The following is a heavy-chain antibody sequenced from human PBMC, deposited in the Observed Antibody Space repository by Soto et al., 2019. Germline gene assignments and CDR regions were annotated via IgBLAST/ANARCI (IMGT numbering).Heavy chain of an antibody. CDR3: AHVYGGCDNFDY. J-gene: IGHJ4*02. D-gene: IGHD5-12*01. CDR2: IYWDDDK. Sequence: QITLKESGPTLVKPTQTLTLTCTFSGFSLSTSGVGVGWIRQPPGKALEWLALIYWDDDKRYSPALKSRLTITKDTPKNQVVLTMTNMDLVDTATYSCAHVYGGCDNFDYWGKGAQGTVSS. CDR1: GFSLSTSGVG. V-gene: IGHV2-5*02.